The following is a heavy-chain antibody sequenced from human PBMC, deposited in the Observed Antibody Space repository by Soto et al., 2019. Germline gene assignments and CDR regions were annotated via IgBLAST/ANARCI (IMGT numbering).Heavy chain of an antibody. CDR2: MNPNSGNT. CDR1: GYTFTSYD. V-gene: IGHV1-8*01. J-gene: IGHJ6*02. CDR3: AMVDVYVTPSPQDV. Sequence: ASVKVSCKASGYTFTSYDINWVRQATGQGLEWMGWMNPNSGNTGYAQKFQGRVTMTRNTSISTAYMELSSLRSNDTAIYYCAMVDVYVTPSPQDVWGQGTTVTVSS. D-gene: IGHD3-16*01.